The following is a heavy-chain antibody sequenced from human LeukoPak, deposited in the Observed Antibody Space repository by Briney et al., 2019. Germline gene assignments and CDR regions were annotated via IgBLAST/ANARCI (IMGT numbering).Heavy chain of an antibody. V-gene: IGHV1-69*02. CDR1: GGTFSSYT. CDR3: ARGGAIVVVPAAELRFDP. Sequence: VASVKVSCRASGGTFSSYTINWVRQAPGQGLEWMGRIIPILGIANYAQKFQGRVTSTADKSTSTAYMELSSLRSEDTAVYYCARGGAIVVVPAAELRFDPWGQGTLVTVSS. CDR2: IIPILGIA. D-gene: IGHD2-2*01. J-gene: IGHJ5*02.